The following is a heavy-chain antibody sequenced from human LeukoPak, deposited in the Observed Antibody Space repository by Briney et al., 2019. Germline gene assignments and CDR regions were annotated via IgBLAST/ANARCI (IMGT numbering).Heavy chain of an antibody. CDR3: ARDRLSGDFWSGYSMEWLKGYYYYYMDV. CDR1: GYIFTRYH. D-gene: IGHD3-3*01. CDR2: INPSGGST. Sequence: GASVKVSCKASGYIFTRYHIHWVRQAPGQGLEWMGIINPSGGSTNYAQKLQGRVTMTTDTSTSTAYMELRSLRSDDTAAYYCARDRLSGDFWSGYSMEWLKGYYYYYMDVWGKGTTVTVSS. V-gene: IGHV1-46*01. J-gene: IGHJ6*03.